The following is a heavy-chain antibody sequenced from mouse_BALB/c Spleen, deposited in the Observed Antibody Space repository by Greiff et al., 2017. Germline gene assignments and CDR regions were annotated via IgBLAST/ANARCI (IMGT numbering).Heavy chain of an antibody. Sequence: QVQLQQSGPQLVRPGASVKISCKASGYSFTSYWMHWVKQRPGQGLEWIGMIDPSDSETRLNQKFKDKATLTVDKSSSTAYMQLSSPTSEDSAVYYCAHYYGSRAWFAYWGQGTLVTVSA. CDR3: AHYYGSRAWFAY. V-gene: IGHV1-74*01. CDR2: IDPSDSET. CDR1: GYSFTSYW. J-gene: IGHJ3*01. D-gene: IGHD1-1*01.